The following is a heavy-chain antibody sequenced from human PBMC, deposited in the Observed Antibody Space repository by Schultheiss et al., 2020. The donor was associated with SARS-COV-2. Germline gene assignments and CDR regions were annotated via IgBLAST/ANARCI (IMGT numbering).Heavy chain of an antibody. V-gene: IGHV4-39*07. CDR3: ARGHDSTRPLDY. Sequence: GSLRLSCTVSGGSISSGGYYWSWIRQHPGEGLEWIGSIYHSGSTYYNPSLKSRVSISVDTSKNQSSLKLSSVTAADTAVYYCARGHDSTRPLDYWGQGSLVTVSS. D-gene: IGHD3-22*01. CDR2: IYHSGST. J-gene: IGHJ4*02. CDR1: GGSISSGGYY.